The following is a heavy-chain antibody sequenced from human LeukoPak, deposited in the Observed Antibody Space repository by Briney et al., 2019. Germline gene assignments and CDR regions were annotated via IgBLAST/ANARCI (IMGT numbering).Heavy chain of an antibody. CDR3: ARDQYYYDSSAPPLY. CDR2: ISSSGNTI. D-gene: IGHD3-22*01. CDR1: GFSFSDYY. J-gene: IGHJ4*02. Sequence: PGGSLRLSCAAPGFSFSDYYMSWIRQAPGKGLEWVSYISSSGNTIYYADSVKGRFTISRDNAKNSLYLQMNSLRAEDTAVYYCARDQYYYDSSAPPLYWGQGTLVTVSS. V-gene: IGHV3-11*01.